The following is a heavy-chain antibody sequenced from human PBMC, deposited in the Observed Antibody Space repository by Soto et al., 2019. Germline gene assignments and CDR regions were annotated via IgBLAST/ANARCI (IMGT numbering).Heavy chain of an antibody. V-gene: IGHV1-69*13. CDR2: IIPIFGTA. CDR1: GGTFSSYA. J-gene: IGHJ4*02. Sequence: SVKVSCKASGGTFSSYAISWVRQAPGQGLEWMGGIIPIFGTANYAQKFQGRVTITADESTSTAYMELSSLRSEDTAVYYCARDGSIVGATHFDYWGQGTLVTVSS. CDR3: ARDGSIVGATHFDY. D-gene: IGHD1-26*01.